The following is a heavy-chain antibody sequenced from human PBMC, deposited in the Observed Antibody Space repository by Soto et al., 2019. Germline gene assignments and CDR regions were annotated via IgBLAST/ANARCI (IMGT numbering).Heavy chain of an antibody. V-gene: IGHV1-18*01. D-gene: IGHD3-3*01. CDR2: INPSNGVT. Sequence: QVQLVQSGAEVKNPGASVKVSCKASGYTFPSYGITWVRQAPGQGLEWMGWINPSNGVTNYARKLQGRVPMATDTTTSTAYMELRSLRSDETAVYYCARGYDVTATYLGVYFCMDVWGQGTTVTVSS. CDR1: GYTFPSYG. CDR3: ARGYDVTATYLGVYFCMDV. J-gene: IGHJ6*02.